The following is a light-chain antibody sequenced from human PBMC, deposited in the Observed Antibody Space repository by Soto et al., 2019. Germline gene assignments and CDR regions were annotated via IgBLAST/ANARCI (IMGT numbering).Light chain of an antibody. J-gene: IGLJ1*01. CDR2: EGN. CDR3: SSYTSSSTF. Sequence: QSALTQPASVSGSPGQLITISCTGTSSDVGSFNLVSWYQHHPGKAPKLIIYEGNKWPSGISSRFSGSMSGNTASLTIFWLQADDEAVYYCSSYTSSSTFFGTGTKVTVL. V-gene: IGLV2-14*02. CDR1: SSDVGSFNL.